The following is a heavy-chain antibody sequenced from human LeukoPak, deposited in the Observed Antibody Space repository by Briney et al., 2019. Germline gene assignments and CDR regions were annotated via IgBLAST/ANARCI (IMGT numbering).Heavy chain of an antibody. V-gene: IGHV1-46*01. D-gene: IGHD6-13*01. CDR3: ASRAQAAAGERWFDP. Sequence: GASVKVSCKASGYTFTSYYMHWVRQAPGQGLEWMGIINPSGGSTSYAQKFQGRVTMTRDTSTSTVYMELSSLRSEDTAVYYCASRAQAAAGERWFDPWGQGTLVTVSS. CDR1: GYTFTSYY. CDR2: INPSGGST. J-gene: IGHJ5*02.